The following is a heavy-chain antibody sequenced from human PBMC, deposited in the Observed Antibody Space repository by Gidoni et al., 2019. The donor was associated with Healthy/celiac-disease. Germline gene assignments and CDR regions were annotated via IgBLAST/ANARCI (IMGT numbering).Heavy chain of an antibody. CDR2: IIPIFRTA. D-gene: IGHD6-19*01. CDR3: ARECIAVAEVRYFDY. Sequence: QVQLEQSGAEGKKPGSSVKVTCKASGGTCRRYGISWVRQAAGQGLEWMGGIIPIFRTANYDQKIQGIVTITADESTSTAYMELSSLRSEDTAVYYCARECIAVAEVRYFDYWGQGTLVTVSS. V-gene: IGHV1-69*01. J-gene: IGHJ4*02. CDR1: GGTCRRYG.